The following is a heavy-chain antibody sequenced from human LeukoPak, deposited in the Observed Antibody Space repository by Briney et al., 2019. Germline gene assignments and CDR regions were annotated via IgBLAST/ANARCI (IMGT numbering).Heavy chain of an antibody. CDR1: GFTFSSYA. D-gene: IGHD3-9*01. V-gene: IGHV3-64*01. CDR2: ISSNGGST. J-gene: IGHJ4*02. CDR3: ARGGYFDWLFSYYFDY. Sequence: PGGSLRLSCAASGFTFSSYAMHWVRQAPGRGLEYVSAISSNGGSTYYANSVKGRFTISRDNSKNTLYLQMGSLRAEDMAVYYCARGGYFDWLFSYYFDYWGQGTLVTVSS.